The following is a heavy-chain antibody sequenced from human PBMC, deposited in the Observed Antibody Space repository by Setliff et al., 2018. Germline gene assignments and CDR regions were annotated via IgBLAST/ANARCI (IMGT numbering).Heavy chain of an antibody. J-gene: IGHJ6*02. V-gene: IGHV1-69*10. CDR3: ARDPPYCGGDCYYGMDV. D-gene: IGHD2-21*01. Sequence: SVKVSCKASGGTFSSYAISWVRQAPGQGLEWMGGIIPILGIANYAQKFQGRVTITADESTSTAYMELSSLRSDDTAVYYCARDPPYCGGDCYYGMDVWGQGTTVTVSS. CDR2: IIPILGIA. CDR1: GGTFSSYA.